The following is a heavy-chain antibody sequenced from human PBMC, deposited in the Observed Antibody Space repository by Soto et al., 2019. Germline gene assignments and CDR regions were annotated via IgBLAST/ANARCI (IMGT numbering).Heavy chain of an antibody. CDR2: ISSSSSTI. CDR1: GFTFSSYS. V-gene: IGHV3-48*02. Sequence: GGSLRLSCAASGFTFSSYSMNWVRQAPGKGLEWVSYISSSSSTIYYADSVKGRFTISRDNAKNSLYLQMNSLRDEDTAVYYCARAQYYDFWSGYYTGFDYWGQGTLVTVSS. D-gene: IGHD3-3*01. J-gene: IGHJ4*02. CDR3: ARAQYYDFWSGYYTGFDY.